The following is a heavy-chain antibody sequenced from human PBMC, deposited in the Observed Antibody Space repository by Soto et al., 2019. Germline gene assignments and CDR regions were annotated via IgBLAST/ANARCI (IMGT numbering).Heavy chain of an antibody. D-gene: IGHD4-17*01. CDR3: ARAGYDYGGNYAVFDP. V-gene: IGHV4-30-2*01. CDR2: IYHSGST. Sequence: SETLSLTCAVSGDFITTGGHYWIWIRQPPGKGLEWIGYIYHSGSTFYNPSLKSRVTISEDRSKNHFSLQLTSVTAADTAVYYCARAGYDYGGNYAVFDPWGQGTLVTVSS. J-gene: IGHJ5*02. CDR1: GDFITTGGHY.